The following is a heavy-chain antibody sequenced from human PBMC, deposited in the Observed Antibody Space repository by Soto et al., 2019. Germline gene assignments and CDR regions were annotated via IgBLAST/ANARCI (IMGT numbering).Heavy chain of an antibody. D-gene: IGHD6-6*01. J-gene: IGHJ6*02. CDR2: IVVGSGNT. CDR3: ARTRIAARPLYYYGMDV. CDR1: GFTFTSSA. V-gene: IGHV1-58*01. Sequence: GASVKVSCKASGFTFTSSAVQWVRQARGQRLEWIGWIVVGSGNTNYAQKFQERVTITRDMSTSTAYMELSILRSEDTAVYYCARTRIAARPLYYYGMDVWGQGTTVTVSS.